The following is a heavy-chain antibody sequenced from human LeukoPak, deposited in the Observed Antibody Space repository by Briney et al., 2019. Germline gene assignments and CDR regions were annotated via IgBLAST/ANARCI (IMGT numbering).Heavy chain of an antibody. V-gene: IGHV3-30*04. CDR3: ARDPRAMVEFDY. J-gene: IGHJ4*02. D-gene: IGHD5-18*01. Sequence: GGSLRLSCAASGFTFSSYAMHWVRQAPGKGLEGVAVISYDGSNKYYADSGKGRFTISRDNSKNTLYLQMNSLRAEDTAVYYCARDPRAMVEFDYWGQGTLVTVSS. CDR1: GFTFSSYA. CDR2: ISYDGSNK.